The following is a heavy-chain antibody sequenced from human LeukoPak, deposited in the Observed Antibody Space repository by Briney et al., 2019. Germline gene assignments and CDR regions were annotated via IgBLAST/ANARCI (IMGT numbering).Heavy chain of an antibody. Sequence: GGSLRLSCAASGFTFSSYSMNWVRQAPGKELEWVSSISSSSSYIYYADSVKGRFTISRDNAKNSLYLQMNSLRAEDTAVYYCARDLDGVDTAMVPHYFDYWGQGTLVTVSS. CDR2: ISSSSSYI. CDR1: GFTFSSYS. J-gene: IGHJ4*02. D-gene: IGHD5-18*01. CDR3: ARDLDGVDTAMVPHYFDY. V-gene: IGHV3-21*06.